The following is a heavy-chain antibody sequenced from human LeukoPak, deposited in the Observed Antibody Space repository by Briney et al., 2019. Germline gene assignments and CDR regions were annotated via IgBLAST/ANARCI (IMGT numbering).Heavy chain of an antibody. CDR1: GLTFRSYA. CDR3: ARAGSGWSEGSSDY. J-gene: IGHJ4*02. D-gene: IGHD6-19*01. V-gene: IGHV3-23*01. Sequence: GGSLRLSCTASGLTFRSYAMTWVRQAPGKGLEWVSGISGSAGSTYYADSVKGRFTISGDTSKNTLYLQMNSLRAEDTAVYYCARAGSGWSEGSSDYWGQGTLVTVSS. CDR2: ISGSAGST.